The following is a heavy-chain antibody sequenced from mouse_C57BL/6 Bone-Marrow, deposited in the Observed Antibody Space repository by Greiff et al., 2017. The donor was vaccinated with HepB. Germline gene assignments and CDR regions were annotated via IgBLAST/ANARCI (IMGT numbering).Heavy chain of an antibody. J-gene: IGHJ2*01. CDR3: ARALYYYDY. D-gene: IGHD1-1*01. CDR1: GCAFTNYL. CDR2: INPGSGGT. Sequence: QVQLQQSGAELVRPGTSVKVSCKASGCAFTNYLIEWVKQRPGQGLEWIGVINPGSGGTNYNEKFKGKATLTADKSSSTAYMQLSSLTSEDSAVYFCARALYYYDYWGQGTTLTVSS. V-gene: IGHV1-54*01.